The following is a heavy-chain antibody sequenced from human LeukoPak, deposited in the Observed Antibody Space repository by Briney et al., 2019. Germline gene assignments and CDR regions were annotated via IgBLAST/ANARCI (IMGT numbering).Heavy chain of an antibody. V-gene: IGHV1-69*04. Sequence: SVKVSCKASGGTFSSYTISWVRQAPGQGLEWMGRIIPILGIANYAQKFQGRVTITADKSTSTAYIELSSLRSEDTAVYYCARDRIAVAGTFDYWGQGTLVTVSS. CDR2: IIPILGIA. CDR3: ARDRIAVAGTFDY. D-gene: IGHD6-19*01. CDR1: GGTFSSYT. J-gene: IGHJ4*02.